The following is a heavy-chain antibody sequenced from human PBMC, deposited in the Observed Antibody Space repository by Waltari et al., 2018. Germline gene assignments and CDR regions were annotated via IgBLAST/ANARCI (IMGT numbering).Heavy chain of an antibody. V-gene: IGHV4-59*08. Sequence: QVQLQESGPGLVKPSETLSLTCTVSGGSISSYYWGWIRHPPGKGLDWIGYIYYSGSTNYNPSLKSRLTISVDTSKNQFSLKLSSVTAADTAVYYCARRGRGSGYTGWGQGTLVTVSS. CDR1: GGSISSYY. CDR2: IYYSGST. D-gene: IGHD3-3*01. CDR3: ARRGRGSGYTG. J-gene: IGHJ4*02.